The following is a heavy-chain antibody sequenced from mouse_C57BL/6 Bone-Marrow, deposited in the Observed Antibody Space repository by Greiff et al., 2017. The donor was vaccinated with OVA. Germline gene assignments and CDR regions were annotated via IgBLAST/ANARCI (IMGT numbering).Heavy chain of an antibody. Sequence: QVQLKQSGPGLVQPSQSLSITCTVSGFSLTSYGVHWVRQSPGKGLEWLGVIWRGGSTDYNAAFMSRLSITKDNSKSQVFFKMNSLQADDTAIYYCAKNYYGSSYRSYWYFDVWGTGTTVTVSS. CDR1: GFSLTSYG. D-gene: IGHD1-1*01. V-gene: IGHV2-5*01. J-gene: IGHJ1*03. CDR2: IWRGGST. CDR3: AKNYYGSSYRSYWYFDV.